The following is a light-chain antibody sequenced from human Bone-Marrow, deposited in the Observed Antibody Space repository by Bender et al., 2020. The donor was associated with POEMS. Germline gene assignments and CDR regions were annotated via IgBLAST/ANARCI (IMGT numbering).Light chain of an antibody. V-gene: IGLV3-1*01. CDR2: HDT. J-gene: IGLJ2*01. Sequence: YELTQPPSVSVSPGQTVTISCSGNDLGEKYASWYQQRPGQSPVLLIYHDTKRPSGIPERFSGSNSGNTATLTISGTQAMDEADYYCQAWDSSTVVFGGGTKLTVL. CDR1: DLGEKY. CDR3: QAWDSSTVV.